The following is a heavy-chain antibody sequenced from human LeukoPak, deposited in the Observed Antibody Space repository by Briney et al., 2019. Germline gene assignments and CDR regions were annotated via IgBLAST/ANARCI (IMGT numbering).Heavy chain of an antibody. V-gene: IGHV4-30-4*01. D-gene: IGHD4-17*01. Sequence: SETLSLTCTVSGGSISSGDYYWSWIRHPPGKGLEWIGYIYYSGSTYYNPSLKSRVTIPVGTSKTQFSLKLSAVTAADTAVYYCASIYYGDYYFDYWGQGTLVTVSS. CDR1: GGSISSGDYY. CDR2: IYYSGST. J-gene: IGHJ4*02. CDR3: ASIYYGDYYFDY.